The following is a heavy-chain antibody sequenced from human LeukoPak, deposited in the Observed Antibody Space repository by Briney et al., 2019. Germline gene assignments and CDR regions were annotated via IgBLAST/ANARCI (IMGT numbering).Heavy chain of an antibody. Sequence: GGSLRLSCAASGFTFSSYSMNWVRQAPGKGLEWVSYISTSSNTIYYADSVKGRFTISRDNAKNSLYLRMHSLRDEDTAVYYCARDPRSSGWSIYYFDYWGQGTLVTVSS. CDR1: GFTFSSYS. D-gene: IGHD6-19*01. CDR2: ISTSSNTI. J-gene: IGHJ4*02. V-gene: IGHV3-48*02. CDR3: ARDPRSSGWSIYYFDY.